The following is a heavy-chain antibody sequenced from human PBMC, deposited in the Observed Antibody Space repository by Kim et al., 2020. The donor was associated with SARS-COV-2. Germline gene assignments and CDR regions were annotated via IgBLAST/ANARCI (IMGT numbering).Heavy chain of an antibody. D-gene: IGHD5-18*01. CDR1: GYRFTSYW. J-gene: IGHJ5*01. Sequence: GESLKISCKGSGYRFTSYWIGWVRQMPGKGLEWMGIIYPGDSDTRYSPSFQGQVTISADKSTSTAYLQWRSLKASDTAMYYCARLGSRGDTVMGNWFDSWGQGTLVTVSS. CDR2: IYPGDSDT. V-gene: IGHV5-51*01. CDR3: ARLGSRGDTVMGNWFDS.